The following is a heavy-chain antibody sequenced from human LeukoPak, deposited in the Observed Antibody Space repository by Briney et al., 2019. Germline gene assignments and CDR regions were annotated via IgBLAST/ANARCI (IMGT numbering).Heavy chain of an antibody. CDR1: GFTFDDYG. CDR2: INWNGGST. D-gene: IGHD2-15*01. J-gene: IGHJ3*02. CDR3: ARDVGEASPADAFDI. V-gene: IGHV3-20*04. Sequence: PGGSLRLSCAASGFTFDDYGMSWVRQARGKGLEWVSGINWNGGSTVYADSVKGRFTISRDNAKNSLYLQMNSLRAEDTALYYCARDVGEASPADAFDIWGQGTMVTVSS.